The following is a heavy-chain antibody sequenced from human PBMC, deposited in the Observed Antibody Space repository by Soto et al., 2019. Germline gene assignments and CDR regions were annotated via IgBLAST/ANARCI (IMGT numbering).Heavy chain of an antibody. Sequence: QVQLQESGPGLVKPSQTLSLTCTVSGGSISSGDYYWSWIRQPPGKGLEWIGYIYYSGSTYYNPSLKSRVTISVDTSKNQFSLKLSSVTAADTAVYYCARADYYDSSGYYGGDNWGQGTLVTVSS. CDR3: ARADYYDSSGYYGGDN. D-gene: IGHD3-22*01. CDR1: GGSISSGDYY. J-gene: IGHJ4*02. V-gene: IGHV4-30-4*01. CDR2: IYYSGST.